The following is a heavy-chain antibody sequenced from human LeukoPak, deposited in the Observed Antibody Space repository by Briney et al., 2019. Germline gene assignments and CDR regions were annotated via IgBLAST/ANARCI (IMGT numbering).Heavy chain of an antibody. CDR2: ISWNSGSI. D-gene: IGHD3-22*01. V-gene: IGHV3-9*01. CDR3: AKDYDSSGYGPFDY. J-gene: IGHJ4*02. Sequence: GGSLRLSCAASGFTFDDYAMHWVRQAPGKGLEWVSGISWNSGSIGYADSVKGRFTISRDNAKKSLYLQMDSLRAEDKALYYCAKDYDSSGYGPFDYWGQGTLVTVSS. CDR1: GFTFDDYA.